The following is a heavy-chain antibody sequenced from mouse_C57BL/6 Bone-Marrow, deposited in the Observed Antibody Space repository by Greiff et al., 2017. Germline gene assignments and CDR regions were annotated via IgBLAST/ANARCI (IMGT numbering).Heavy chain of an antibody. Sequence: VKLVESGPGILQPSQTLSLTCSFSGFSLSTFGMGVGWIRQPSGKGLEWLAHIWWDDDKYYNPALKSRLTISKDTSKNQVFLKIANVDTADTATYYCARIGLYYGSSYVGYYFDYWGQGTTLTVSS. CDR2: IWWDDDK. CDR3: ARIGLYYGSSYVGYYFDY. CDR1: GFSLSTFGMG. D-gene: IGHD1-1*01. V-gene: IGHV8-8*01. J-gene: IGHJ2*01.